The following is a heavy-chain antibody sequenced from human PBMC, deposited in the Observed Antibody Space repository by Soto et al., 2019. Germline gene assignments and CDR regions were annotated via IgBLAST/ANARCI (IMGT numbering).Heavy chain of an antibody. V-gene: IGHV3-33*01. CDR1: GFTFSSYG. Sequence: QVQLVESGGGVVQPGRSLRLSCAASGFTFSSYGMHWVRHAPGKGLEWVAVLWYDGSNKYYADSVKGRFTISRDNSKNTLYLQMNSLRAEDTAVYYCARGYGWFDPWGQGTLVTVSS. J-gene: IGHJ5*02. CDR2: LWYDGSNK. D-gene: IGHD6-13*01. CDR3: ARGYGWFDP.